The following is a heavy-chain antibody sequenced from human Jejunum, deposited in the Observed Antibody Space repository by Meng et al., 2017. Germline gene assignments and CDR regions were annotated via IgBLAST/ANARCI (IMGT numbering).Heavy chain of an antibody. J-gene: IGHJ4*02. D-gene: IGHD2-8*01. CDR3: AKLVSF. CDR1: GFTFSSSS. CDR2: ITGSGDST. Sequence: RLESRVVLVPPGGSLRLSCAASGFTFSSSSISWVRHAPGKGLEWVSTITGSGDSTYYADSVKGRFTISRDNSKNTLYLQMNSLRAEDTAVYYCAKLVSFWGQGTLVTVSS. V-gene: IGHV3-23*01.